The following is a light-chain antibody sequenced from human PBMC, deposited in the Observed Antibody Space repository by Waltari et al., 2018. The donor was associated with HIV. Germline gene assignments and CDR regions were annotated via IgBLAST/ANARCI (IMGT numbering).Light chain of an antibody. CDR3: QQSFAPPRT. J-gene: IGKJ1*01. CDR1: QSISTY. V-gene: IGKV1-39*01. Sequence: DIQVTQSPSSLSASVGERVTITCRTSQSISTYLNWYQQRPGKAPKLLIYGTSTLQSGVPARFSGSGSGTDFTLTISTLQPEDFATYYCQQSFAPPRTFGHGTKVEV. CDR2: GTS.